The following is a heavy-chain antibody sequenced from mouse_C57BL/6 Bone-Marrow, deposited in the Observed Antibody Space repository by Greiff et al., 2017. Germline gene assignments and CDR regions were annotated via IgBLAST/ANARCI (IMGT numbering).Heavy chain of an antibody. J-gene: IGHJ2*01. CDR3: SAFDGNYFDF. CDR2: IDPEIGDT. D-gene: IGHD2-3*01. V-gene: IGHV14-4*01. Sequence: VQLQQSGAELVRPGASVKLSCTASGFNIKDDYIHWVKQRPEQGLEWIGWIDPEIGDTEYASKFQGKATITSDTNSNTAYLQLSSLTSEDTAVYYCSAFDGNYFDFWGQGTPLTVAS. CDR1: GFNIKDDY.